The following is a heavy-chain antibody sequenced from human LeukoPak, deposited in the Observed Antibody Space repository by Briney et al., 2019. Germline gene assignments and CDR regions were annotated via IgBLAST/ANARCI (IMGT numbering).Heavy chain of an antibody. CDR1: GDSISSGGYY. CDR2: IYLSGST. V-gene: IGHV4-30-2*01. CDR3: ARQNTVASTWLDY. J-gene: IGHJ4*02. D-gene: IGHD4-23*01. Sequence: SQTLSLTCTVSGDSISSGGYYWSWIRQPPGKGPEWIGYIYLSGSTSYNPSLKSRVAISVDRSKNQFSLKLISVTAADTAVYYCARQNTVASTWLDYWGQGTLVTVSS.